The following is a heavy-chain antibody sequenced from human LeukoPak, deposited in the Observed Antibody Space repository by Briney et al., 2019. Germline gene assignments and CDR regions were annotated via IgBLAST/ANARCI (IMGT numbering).Heavy chain of an antibody. V-gene: IGHV3-30-3*01. CDR3: ARDGQGYQLLYYYYYMDV. CDR1: GFTFSSYA. J-gene: IGHJ6*03. CDR2: ISYDGSNK. Sequence: PGRSLRLSCAASGFTFSSYAMHWVRQAPGKGLEWVAVISYDGSNKYYADSVKGRFTISRDNSKNTLYLQMNSLRAEDTAVYYCARDGQGYQLLYYYYYMDVWGKGTTVTVSS. D-gene: IGHD2-2*01.